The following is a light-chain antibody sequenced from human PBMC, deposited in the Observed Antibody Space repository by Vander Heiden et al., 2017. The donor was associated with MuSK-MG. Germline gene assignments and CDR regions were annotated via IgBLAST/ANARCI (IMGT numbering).Light chain of an antibody. CDR3: QQYNNWLT. Sequence: EIVMTQSPATLSVSPGARATLSCRASQGVSSNVAWYQQKPGQAPRLLIYGASTRATGIPARFSGSGSGTEFTLTISSLQSEDFAVYYCQQYNNWLTFGGGTKVEIK. V-gene: IGKV3-15*01. J-gene: IGKJ4*01. CDR1: QGVSSN. CDR2: GAS.